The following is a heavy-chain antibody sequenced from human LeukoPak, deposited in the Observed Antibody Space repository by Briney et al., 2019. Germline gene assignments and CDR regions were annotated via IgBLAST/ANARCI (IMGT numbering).Heavy chain of an antibody. Sequence: PGGSLRLSCAVSGFTFSSYAMSWVRHAPGKGLEWGSAISGSGGSTYYADSVKGRFTISRDNSKNTLYLQMNSLRAEDTAVYYCAKDHIVVVVAATLLFDYRGQGTLVTVSS. V-gene: IGHV3-23*01. CDR1: GFTFSSYA. J-gene: IGHJ4*02. D-gene: IGHD2-15*01. CDR3: AKDHIVVVVAATLLFDY. CDR2: ISGSGGST.